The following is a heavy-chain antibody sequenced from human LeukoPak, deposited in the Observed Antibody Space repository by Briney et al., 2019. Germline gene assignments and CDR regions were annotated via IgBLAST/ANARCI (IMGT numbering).Heavy chain of an antibody. V-gene: IGHV4-59*12. CDR2: IYYSGST. CDR1: GGSISSYY. Sequence: SETLSLTCTVSGGSISSYYWSWIRQPPGKGLEWIGYIYYSGSTNYNPSLKSRVTISVDTSKNQFSLKLSSVTAADTAVYYCARDLGYGDALRPFDYWGQGTLVTVSS. CDR3: ARDLGYGDALRPFDY. D-gene: IGHD4-17*01. J-gene: IGHJ4*02.